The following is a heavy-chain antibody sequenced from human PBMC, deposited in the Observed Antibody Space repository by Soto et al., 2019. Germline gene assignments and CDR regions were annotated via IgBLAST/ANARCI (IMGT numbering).Heavy chain of an antibody. V-gene: IGHV1-3*01. D-gene: IGHD5-12*01. CDR3: ARAISGYVT. CDR2: INAGNGNT. CDR1: GITFSTYA. J-gene: IGHJ4*02. Sequence: QVQLVQSGAEVKKPGASVKVSCKASGITFSTYAIHWVRQAPGQGLEWMGWINAGNGNTRYSQKFQGRVTLTRDTYASTTYMDLSSLRSEDTAIYYCARAISGYVTWGQGTLVTVSS.